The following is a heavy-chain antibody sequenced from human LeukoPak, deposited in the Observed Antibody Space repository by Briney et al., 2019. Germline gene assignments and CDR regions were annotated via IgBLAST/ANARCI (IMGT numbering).Heavy chain of an antibody. V-gene: IGHV4-39*07. J-gene: IGHJ3*02. CDR1: GGSISSSSYY. CDR3: ARDIYCSSTSCYPGGFDI. Sequence: SETLSLTCTVSGGSISSSSYYWGWIRQPPGRGLEWIGSIYYSGSTNYNPSLKSRVTISVDTSKNQFSLKLSSVTAADTAVYYCARDIYCSSTSCYPGGFDIWGQGTMVTVSS. D-gene: IGHD2-2*01. CDR2: IYYSGST.